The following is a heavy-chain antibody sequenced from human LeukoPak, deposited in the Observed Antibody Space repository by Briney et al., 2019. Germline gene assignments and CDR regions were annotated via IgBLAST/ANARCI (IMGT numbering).Heavy chain of an antibody. V-gene: IGHV3-48*01. D-gene: IGHD2-2*01. CDR3: ATGGVAWCSSTSCYPFDY. J-gene: IGHJ4*02. Sequence: GGSLRLSCAASGFTFSSYSMNWVRQAPGKGLEWVSYISSSSSTIYYADSVRGRFTISSDTAKNSLYLQMNSLRAEDTAVYYCATGGVAWCSSTSCYPFDYWGQGTLVTVSS. CDR2: ISSSSSTI. CDR1: GFTFSSYS.